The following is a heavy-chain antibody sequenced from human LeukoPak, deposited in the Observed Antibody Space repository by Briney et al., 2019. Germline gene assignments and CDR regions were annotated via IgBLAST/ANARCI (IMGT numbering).Heavy chain of an antibody. CDR1: GGTFSSYA. D-gene: IGHD6-6*01. J-gene: IGHJ4*02. V-gene: IGHV1-69*13. Sequence: ASVKVSCKASGGTFSSYAISWVRQAPGQGLEWMGGIIPIFGTANYAQKFQGRVTITADESTSTAYMELSSLRSEDTAVYYCATPQVYSSSSLFDYWGQGTLVTVSS. CDR3: ATPQVYSSSSLFDY. CDR2: IIPIFGTA.